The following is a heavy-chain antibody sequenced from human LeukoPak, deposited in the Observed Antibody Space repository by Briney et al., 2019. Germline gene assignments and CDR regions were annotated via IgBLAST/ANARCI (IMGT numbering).Heavy chain of an antibody. Sequence: NSSETLSLTCTVSGGSISSSSYYWGWIRQPPGKGLEWIGSIYYSGSTYYNPSLKSRVTISVDTSKNQFSLKLSSVTAADTAVYYCARLRLRYDSNGYSTSYEAVDIWGQGTVVTVSS. CDR3: ARLRLRYDSNGYSTSYEAVDI. J-gene: IGHJ3*02. V-gene: IGHV4-39*07. D-gene: IGHD3-22*01. CDR2: IYYSGST. CDR1: GGSISSSSYY.